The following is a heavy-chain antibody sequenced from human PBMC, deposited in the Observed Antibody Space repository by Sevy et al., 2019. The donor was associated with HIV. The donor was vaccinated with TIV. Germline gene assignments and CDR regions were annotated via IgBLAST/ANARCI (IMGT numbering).Heavy chain of an antibody. D-gene: IGHD2-15*01. CDR2: TYYRSKWYF. CDR3: AGAISGDFDY. Sequence: SQTLSLTCAISGDTVCSNNAAWNWIRQSPSRGLEWLGRTYYRSKWYFEYPPSVKSRITINPDTSKNQFSLQLNSVTPEDTAIYYCAGAISGDFDYWGQGTLVTVSS. J-gene: IGHJ4*02. V-gene: IGHV6-1*01. CDR1: GDTVCSNNAA.